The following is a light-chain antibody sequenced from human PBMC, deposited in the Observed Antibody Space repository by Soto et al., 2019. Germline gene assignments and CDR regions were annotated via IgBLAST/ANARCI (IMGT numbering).Light chain of an antibody. CDR2: KAS. CDR1: QTVSSW. Sequence: DIQMTQFPSTLSASIGDRVTITCRASQTVSSWLAWYQQKPGKAPKLLIYKASNLETGVPSRFSGSGSGTEFTLTISSLQPDDCATYYFQQYNPYSPYTFGQGTRLEIK. V-gene: IGKV1-5*03. J-gene: IGKJ2*01. CDR3: QQYNPYSPYT.